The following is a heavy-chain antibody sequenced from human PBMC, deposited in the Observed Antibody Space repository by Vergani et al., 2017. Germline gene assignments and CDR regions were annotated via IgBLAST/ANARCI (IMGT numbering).Heavy chain of an antibody. Sequence: QVQLQQWGAGLLKPSETLSLTCGVYGGSFSGYYWSWIRQPPGKGREWIGEINHGGSTNYNPSLKSRVTISVDTSKNQFSMKMSSVTAADTDVYYCARDTMFGAGCYYMDVWGKGTTVTVSS. CDR3: ARDTMFGAGCYYMDV. D-gene: IGHD3-3*01. J-gene: IGHJ6*03. V-gene: IGHV4-34*01. CDR2: INHGGST. CDR1: GGSFSGYY.